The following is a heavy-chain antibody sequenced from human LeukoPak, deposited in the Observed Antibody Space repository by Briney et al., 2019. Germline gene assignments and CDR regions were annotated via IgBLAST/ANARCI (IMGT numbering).Heavy chain of an antibody. V-gene: IGHV4-59*08. CDR3: ARSGYDFWSGYYTRDNWFDP. CDR2: IYYSGST. CDR1: GGSISSYY. Sequence: PETLSLTCTVSGGSISSYYWSWIRQPPGKGLEWIGYIYYSGSTNYNPSLKSRVTISVDTPKNQFSLKLSSVTAADTAVYYCARSGYDFWSGYYTRDNWFDPWGQGTLVTVSS. J-gene: IGHJ5*02. D-gene: IGHD3-3*01.